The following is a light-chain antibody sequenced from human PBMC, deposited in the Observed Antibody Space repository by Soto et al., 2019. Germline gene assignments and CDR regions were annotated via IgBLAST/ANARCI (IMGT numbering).Light chain of an antibody. J-gene: IGLJ2*01. CDR2: DNV. V-gene: IGLV1-51*01. CDR3: GTWDNSLSAGL. Sequence: QSVLTQPPSVSAAPGQKVTISCSGSRSNIGENSVSWYQQFPGAAPQLVIYDNVKRSPGIPDRFSGSKSGTSATLGITGLQTCDEADYYCGTWDNSLSAGLFGAGTKLTVL. CDR1: RSNIGENS.